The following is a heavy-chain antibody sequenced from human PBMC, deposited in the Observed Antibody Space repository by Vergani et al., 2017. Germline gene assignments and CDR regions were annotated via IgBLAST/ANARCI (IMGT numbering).Heavy chain of an antibody. J-gene: IGHJ6*02. CDR3: ARDNTYSSSWSVYYYGMDV. D-gene: IGHD6-13*01. CDR1: GGSFSGYY. V-gene: IGHV4-59*10. CDR2: IYTSGST. Sequence: QVQLPQWGAGLLKPSETLSLTCAVSGGSFSGYYWSWIRQPPGKGLEWIGRIYTSGSTTYNPSLKSRVTMSVDTSKNQFSLKLSSVTAADTAVYYCARDNTYSSSWSVYYYGMDVWGQGTTVTVSS.